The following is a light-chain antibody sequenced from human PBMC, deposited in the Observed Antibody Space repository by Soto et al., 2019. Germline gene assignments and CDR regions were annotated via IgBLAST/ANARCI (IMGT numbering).Light chain of an antibody. CDR3: QQYNSYSWT. CDR1: QNINNY. J-gene: IGKJ1*01. Sequence: DIQITQPPSSLSAPVGDGVTITCQASQNINNYLNWYQQKPGKAPKLLIDKASSLESGVPSRFSGSGSGTEFTLTISSLQPDDFATYYCQQYNSYSWTFDQGTKVDI. CDR2: KAS. V-gene: IGKV1-5*03.